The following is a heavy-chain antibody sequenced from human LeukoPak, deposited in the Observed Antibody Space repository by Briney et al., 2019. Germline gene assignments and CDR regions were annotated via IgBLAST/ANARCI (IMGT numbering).Heavy chain of an antibody. J-gene: IGHJ4*02. Sequence: SETLSLTCTVSGGSISSYYWSWLRQPPGKGLEWIGYINDSGSTNSNPSLKSRVTMSVDTSKNQFSLKLSSVTAADTAVYYCTRRGRNNWGEGNDYWGQGTLVTVSS. CDR2: INDSGST. CDR1: GGSISSYY. CDR3: TRRGRNNWGEGNDY. V-gene: IGHV4-59*08. D-gene: IGHD1-1*01.